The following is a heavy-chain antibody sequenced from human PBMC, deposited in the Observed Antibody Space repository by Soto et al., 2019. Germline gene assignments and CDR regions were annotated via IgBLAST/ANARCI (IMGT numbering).Heavy chain of an antibody. D-gene: IGHD6-6*01. J-gene: IGHJ4*02. Sequence: SSETLSLTCTVSGGSISSYYWSWIRQPPGKGLEWIGYIYYSGSTNYNPSLKSRVTISVDTSKNQFSLKLSSVTAAGTAVYYCARGLRSSSPHFDYWGQGTLVTVSS. CDR3: ARGLRSSSPHFDY. CDR1: GGSISSYY. CDR2: IYYSGST. V-gene: IGHV4-59*01.